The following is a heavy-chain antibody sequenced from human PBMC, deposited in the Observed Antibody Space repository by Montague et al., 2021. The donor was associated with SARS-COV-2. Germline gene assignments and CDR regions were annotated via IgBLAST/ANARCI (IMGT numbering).Heavy chain of an antibody. J-gene: IGHJ6*02. D-gene: IGHD3-22*01. CDR3: ARGQEGVNMVLVVLGFYYYMDV. Sequence: TLSLTCTVSGGSISSGGYYWSWIRQHPGKGLEWIGYIYYSGSTYYNPSLKSRVTISVDTSKNQFSLKLSSVTAADTAVYYCARGQEGVNMVLVVLGFYYYMDVWGQGTTVTVSS. CDR2: IYYSGST. V-gene: IGHV4-31*03. CDR1: GGSISSGGYY.